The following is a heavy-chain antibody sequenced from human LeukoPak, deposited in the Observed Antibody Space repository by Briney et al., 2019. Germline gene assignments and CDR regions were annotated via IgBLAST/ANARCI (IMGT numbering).Heavy chain of an antibody. CDR3: AKAGPVVRGFIGYY. J-gene: IGHJ4*02. CDR1: GFTFNIYA. V-gene: IGHV3-30*04. CDR2: ISYDESDK. D-gene: IGHD3-10*01. Sequence: GGSLRLSCAASGFTFNIYAMHWVRQAPGKGLEWVAVISYDESDKYYADSVKGRFTISRDNSKNTLYLQLNSVRAEDTAIYYCAKAGPVVRGFIGYYWGQGTLVTVSS.